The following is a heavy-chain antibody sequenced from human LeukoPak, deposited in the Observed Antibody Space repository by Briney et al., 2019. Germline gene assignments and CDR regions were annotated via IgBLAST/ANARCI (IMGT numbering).Heavy chain of an antibody. D-gene: IGHD3-10*01. Sequence: GGSLRLSCAASGVTVSSNYMSCVREAPGKGLEWVSVIYSGGSTYYTDSAKGRFTISRDNSKNTLYLQMNSLRAEDTAVYYCARDVTMVRGVIVYWGQGTLVSVSS. CDR2: IYSGGST. V-gene: IGHV3-53*01. CDR3: ARDVTMVRGVIVY. J-gene: IGHJ4*02. CDR1: GVTVSSNY.